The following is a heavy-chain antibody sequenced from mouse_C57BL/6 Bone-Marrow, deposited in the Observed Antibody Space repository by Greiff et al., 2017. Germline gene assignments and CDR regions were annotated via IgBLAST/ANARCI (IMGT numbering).Heavy chain of an antibody. Sequence: EVNLVESGGGLVKPGGSLKLSCAASGFTFSSYAMSWVRQTPEKRLEWVATISDGGSYTYYPDNVKGRFTISRDNAKNNLYLQMSHLKSEDTAMYYCARDRDDYDVMDYWGQGTSVTVSS. J-gene: IGHJ4*01. CDR2: ISDGGSYT. D-gene: IGHD2-4*01. V-gene: IGHV5-4*01. CDR1: GFTFSSYA. CDR3: ARDRDDYDVMDY.